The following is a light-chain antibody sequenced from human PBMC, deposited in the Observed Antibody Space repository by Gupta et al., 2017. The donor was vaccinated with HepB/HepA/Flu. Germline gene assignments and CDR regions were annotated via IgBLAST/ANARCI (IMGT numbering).Light chain of an antibody. V-gene: IGLV4-69*01. CDR2: LNSDGSH. CDR3: QTWGTGIVV. J-gene: IGLJ2*01. CDR1: SGHSSYA. Sequence: QLVLTQSPSASASLGASVTLTCTLSSGHSSYAIAWHQQQPEKGPRYLMKLNSDGSHSKGDGIPDRFSGSSSGAERYLTISSLQAEDEDDYYWQTWGTGIVVFGGGTKLTVL.